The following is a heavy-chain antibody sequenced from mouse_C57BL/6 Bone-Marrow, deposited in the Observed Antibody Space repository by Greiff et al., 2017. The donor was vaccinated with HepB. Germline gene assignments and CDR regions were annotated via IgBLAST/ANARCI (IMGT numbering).Heavy chain of an antibody. J-gene: IGHJ4*01. Sequence: QVQLQQSGAELARPGASVKMSCKASGYTFTSYTMHWVKQRPGQGLEWIGYINPSSGYTKYNQKFKDKATLTADKSSSTAYMQLSSLTSEDSAVYYCARWGTTRAMDYWGQGTSVTVSS. CDR1: GYTFTSYT. CDR2: INPSSGYT. V-gene: IGHV1-4*01. D-gene: IGHD1-1*01. CDR3: ARWGTTRAMDY.